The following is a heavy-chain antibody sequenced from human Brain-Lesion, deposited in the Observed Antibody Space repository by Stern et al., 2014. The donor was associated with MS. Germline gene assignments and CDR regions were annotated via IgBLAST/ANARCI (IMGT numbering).Heavy chain of an antibody. CDR2: IHYSGSS. J-gene: IGHJ5*02. D-gene: IGHD2-8*01. V-gene: IGHV4-31*03. CDR1: GGSISSGGYY. CDR3: ARVGVYVQTGWFDP. Sequence: MQLVESGPGLVKPSQTLSLTCTVSGGSISSGGYYWSWIRPHPGKGLEWLGYIHYSGSSYYNSTLKSRVTISRDTSKNQFSLNLNSVTAADTAVYYCARVGVYVQTGWFDPWGQGALVTVSS.